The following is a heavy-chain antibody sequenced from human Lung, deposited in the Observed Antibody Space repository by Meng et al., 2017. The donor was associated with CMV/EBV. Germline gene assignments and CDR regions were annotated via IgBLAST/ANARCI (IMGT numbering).Heavy chain of an antibody. CDR2: ISVTGSQI. V-gene: IGHV3-48*03. D-gene: IGHD1/OR15-1a*01. Sequence: SCAASGFTFSIYEMNWVRQAPGKGLEWVSFISVTGSQIYYADSVKGRFTISRDNAQNSLYLQMNSLRGDDTAVYYCARGIRRRDELWNWRRSRNNVFYIASWGHG. J-gene: IGHJ5*01. CDR1: GFTFSIYE. CDR3: ARGIRRRDELWNWRRSRNNVFYIAS.